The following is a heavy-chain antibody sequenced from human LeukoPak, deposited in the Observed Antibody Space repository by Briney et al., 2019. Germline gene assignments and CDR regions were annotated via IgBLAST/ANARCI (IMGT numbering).Heavy chain of an antibody. Sequence: PGGSLRLSCAASGFTVSSNYMSWVRQAPGKGLEWVSVIYSGGSTYYADSVKGRFTISRDNSKNTLYLQMNSLRAEDTAVYYCARETPMVRGINWFDPWGQGTLVTVSS. CDR2: IYSGGST. V-gene: IGHV3-66*01. CDR1: GFTVSSNY. CDR3: ARETPMVRGINWFDP. J-gene: IGHJ5*02. D-gene: IGHD3-10*01.